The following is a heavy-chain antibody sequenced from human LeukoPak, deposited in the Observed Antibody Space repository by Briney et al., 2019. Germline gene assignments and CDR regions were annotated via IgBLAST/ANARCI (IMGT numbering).Heavy chain of an antibody. Sequence: ASVKASCKASGYTFTSYAMHWVRQAPGQRLEWMGWINAGNGNTKYSQKFQGRVTITRDTSASTAYMELSSLRSEDTAVYYCARVPYSGYNHDYWGQGTLVTVSS. CDR3: ARVPYSGYNHDY. V-gene: IGHV1-3*01. CDR2: INAGNGNT. D-gene: IGHD5-12*01. CDR1: GYTFTSYA. J-gene: IGHJ4*02.